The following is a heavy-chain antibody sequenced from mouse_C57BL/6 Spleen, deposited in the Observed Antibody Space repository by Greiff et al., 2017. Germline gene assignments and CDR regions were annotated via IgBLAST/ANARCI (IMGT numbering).Heavy chain of an antibody. CDR3: ARSDYEGTYWYVDV. CDR1: GYSFTDYN. Sequence: VQLQQSGPELVKPGASVKISCKASGYSFTDYNMNWVKQSNGKSLEWIGVINPNYGTTSSNQKFKGKATLTVDQSSSTAYMQLNSLTSEDSAVDYCARSDYEGTYWYVDVWGTGATVTVSS. J-gene: IGHJ1*03. CDR2: INPNYGTT. V-gene: IGHV1-39*01. D-gene: IGHD2-4*01.